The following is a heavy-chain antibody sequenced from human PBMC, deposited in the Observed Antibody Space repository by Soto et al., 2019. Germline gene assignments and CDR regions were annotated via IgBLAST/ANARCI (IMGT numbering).Heavy chain of an antibody. CDR2: INHSGST. CDR3: ARGAIFGVVISPDYYYMDV. V-gene: IGHV4-34*01. D-gene: IGHD3-3*01. Sequence: QVQLQQWGAGLLKPSETLSLTCAVYGGSFSGYYWSWTRQPPGKGLEWIGEINHSGSTNYNPSLKSRVTISVGTSKNQFCLKLSSVTAAGTAVYYCARGAIFGVVISPDYYYMDVWGKGTTVTVSS. CDR1: GGSFSGYY. J-gene: IGHJ6*03.